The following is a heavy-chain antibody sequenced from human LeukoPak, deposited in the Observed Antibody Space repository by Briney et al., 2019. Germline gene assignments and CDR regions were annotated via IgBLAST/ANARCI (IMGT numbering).Heavy chain of an antibody. CDR2: IKQDGSEK. CDR3: VRISTAVAGADY. J-gene: IGHJ4*02. CDR1: GFTFSSSW. V-gene: IGHV3-7*01. D-gene: IGHD6-19*01. Sequence: PGGSLRLSCAASGFTFSSSWMSWVHQAPGKGLEWVANIKQDGSEKYYVESVKGRFTISRDNTKNSLYLQMDSLTAEDTAVYYCVRISTAVAGADYWGQGPLVTVSS.